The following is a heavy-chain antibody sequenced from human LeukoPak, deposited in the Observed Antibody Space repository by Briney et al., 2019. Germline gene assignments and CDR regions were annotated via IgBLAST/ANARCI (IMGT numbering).Heavy chain of an antibody. Sequence: GGSLRLSCAASGFTFSSYAMSWDRQVPGKGLEWVSSISGSGYNTYDADSVRGRFTVSRDNSKNTLYLQMNSLRAEDTAVYYCAKAIYDILTGFVYYFEYWGQGSLVTVSS. CDR3: AKAIYDILTGFVYYFEY. D-gene: IGHD3-9*01. CDR1: GFTFSSYA. J-gene: IGHJ4*02. CDR2: ISGSGYNT. V-gene: IGHV3-23*01.